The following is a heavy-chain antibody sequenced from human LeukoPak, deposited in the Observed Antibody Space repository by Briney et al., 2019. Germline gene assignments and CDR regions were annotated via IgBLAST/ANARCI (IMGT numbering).Heavy chain of an antibody. D-gene: IGHD3-3*01. J-gene: IGHJ6*02. CDR2: INHSGST. V-gene: IGHV4-39*07. Sequence: PSETLSLTCTVSGGSVSSSSYYWGWIRQPPGKGLEWIGEINHSGSTNYNPSLKSRVTISVDTSKNQFSLKLSSVTAADTAVYYCARGGSSIRFLEWLSPDYYYYGMDVWGQGTTVTVSS. CDR3: ARGGSSIRFLEWLSPDYYYYGMDV. CDR1: GGSVSSSSYY.